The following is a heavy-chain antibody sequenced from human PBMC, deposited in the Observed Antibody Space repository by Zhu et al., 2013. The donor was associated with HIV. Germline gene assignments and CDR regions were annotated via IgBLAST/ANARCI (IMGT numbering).Heavy chain of an antibody. CDR1: LHLHQFW. Sequence: QAQLVQSGVEVKKPGLSEGLLQGFWLHLHQFWYHLGAPGPWTRAEWMGWISGFNGNTNYAQKFQGRVTMTIDTSTSTAYMDLRSLKSDDTAVYYCVRDDGHTGYYYAMDVWGQGTTVTVS. CDR3: VRDDGHTGYYYAMDV. CDR2: ISGFNGNT. D-gene: IGHD4-17*01. V-gene: IGHV1-18*01. J-gene: IGHJ6*02.